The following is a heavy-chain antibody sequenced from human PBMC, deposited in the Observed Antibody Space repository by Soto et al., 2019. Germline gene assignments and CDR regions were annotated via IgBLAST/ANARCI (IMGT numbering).Heavy chain of an antibody. CDR2: ISAYNGNT. V-gene: IGHV1-18*01. Sequence: QVQLVQSGDEVKKPGASLKVSCKASGYTFTSYGISWVRQAPGQGLEWMGWISAYNGNTNYAQKLQGRVTMTTDTXKSTAYRELRSLRSDDTAVYYCARGDIVVVIAAFDYWGQGTLVTVSS. CDR3: ARGDIVVVIAAFDY. CDR1: GYTFTSYG. J-gene: IGHJ4*02. D-gene: IGHD2-15*01.